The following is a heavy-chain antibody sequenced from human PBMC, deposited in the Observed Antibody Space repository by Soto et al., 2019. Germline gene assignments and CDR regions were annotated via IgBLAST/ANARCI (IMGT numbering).Heavy chain of an antibody. CDR1: GYTFTGYY. CDR3: ARDVHYYGSGSYYNSPDYYYYYGMDV. J-gene: IGHJ6*02. D-gene: IGHD3-10*01. Sequence: ASVKVSCKASGYTFTGYYMHWVRQAPGQGLEWMGWINPNSGGTNYAQKFQGWVTMTRDTSISTAYMELSRLRSDDTAVYYCARDVHYYGSGSYYNSPDYYYYYGMDVWGQGTTVTVSS. V-gene: IGHV1-2*04. CDR2: INPNSGGT.